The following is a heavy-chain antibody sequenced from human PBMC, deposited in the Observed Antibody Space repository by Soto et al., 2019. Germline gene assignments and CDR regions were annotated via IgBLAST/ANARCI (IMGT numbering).Heavy chain of an antibody. V-gene: IGHV3-48*02. CDR2: ISRSSNTI. Sequence: GGSLRLSCAASGFTFNSYNMNWVRQAPGKGLEWISYISRSSNTIYYADSVKGRFTISRDNAKNSLYLQMNSLGDEDTAVYYCARDSGQWLVTYGMDVWGQGTTVTVSS. CDR3: ARDSGQWLVTYGMDV. J-gene: IGHJ6*02. D-gene: IGHD6-19*01. CDR1: GFTFNSYN.